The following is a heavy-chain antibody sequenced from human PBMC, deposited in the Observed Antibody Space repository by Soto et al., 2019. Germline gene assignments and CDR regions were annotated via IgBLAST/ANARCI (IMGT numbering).Heavy chain of an antibody. V-gene: IGHV4-61*01. Sequence: SETLSLTCTVSGGSVSSGSYYWSWIRQPPGKGLEWIGYIYYSGSTNYNPSLKSRVTIPVDTSKNQFSLKLSSVTASDTAVYYCARDSPIYDILTGYRPNNYYYYGMDVWGQGTTVTVSS. CDR3: ARDSPIYDILTGYRPNNYYYYGMDV. J-gene: IGHJ6*02. CDR1: GGSVSSGSYY. CDR2: IYYSGST. D-gene: IGHD3-9*01.